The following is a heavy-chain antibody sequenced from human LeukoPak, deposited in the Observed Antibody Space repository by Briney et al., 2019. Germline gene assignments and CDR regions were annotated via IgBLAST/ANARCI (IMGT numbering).Heavy chain of an antibody. CDR1: GFTFSSYA. D-gene: IGHD1-26*01. V-gene: IGHV3-23*01. J-gene: IGHJ5*02. Sequence: GGSLRLSCAASGFTFSSYAMSWVRQAPGKGLEWVSGISDSGGSTYHADSVKGPFNVSRDNSKNTLYLQMNSLRVEDTAVYYCVQDGSMFDPWGQGTLVTVAS. CDR3: VQDGSMFDP. CDR2: ISDSGGST.